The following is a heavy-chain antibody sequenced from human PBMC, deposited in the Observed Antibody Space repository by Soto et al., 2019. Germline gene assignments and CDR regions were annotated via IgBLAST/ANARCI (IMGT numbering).Heavy chain of an antibody. CDR1: GFTFSSYG. CDR3: AKDSSRGGSCYDY. J-gene: IGHJ4*02. V-gene: IGHV3-30*18. CDR2: ISYDGSNK. Sequence: GGSLRLSCAASGFTFSSYGMHWVRQAPGKGLEWVAVISYDGSNKYYADSVKGRFTISRDNSKNTLYLQMNSLRAEDTAVYYCAKDSSRGGSCYDYWGQGTLVTVSS. D-gene: IGHD2-15*01.